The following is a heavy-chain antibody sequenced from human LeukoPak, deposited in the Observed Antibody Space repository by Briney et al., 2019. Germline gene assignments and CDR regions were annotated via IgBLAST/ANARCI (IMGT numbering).Heavy chain of an antibody. D-gene: IGHD3/OR15-3a*01. CDR3: VRSLGTGYYTPYYFDY. CDR2: IYYSGST. Sequence: SETLSLTCTVSGGSISSYYWSWIRQPPGKGLEWIGYIYYSGSTNYNPSLKSRVTISVDTSKNQFSLKLSSVTAADTAVYYCVRSLGTGYYTPYYFDYWGQGTLVTVSS. CDR1: GGSISSYY. V-gene: IGHV4-59*01. J-gene: IGHJ4*02.